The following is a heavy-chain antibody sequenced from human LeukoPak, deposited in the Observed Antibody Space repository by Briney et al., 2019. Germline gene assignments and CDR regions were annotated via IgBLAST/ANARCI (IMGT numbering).Heavy chain of an antibody. CDR2: IYYSGST. D-gene: IGHD2-2*01. CDR1: GGSITSYY. V-gene: IGHV4-59*08. CDR3: ARQGGFASSAGV. J-gene: IGHJ6*04. Sequence: PSETLSLTCTVSGGSITSYYWSCIRQPPGKGLEWIGYIYYSGSTNYNPSLKSRVTISVDTSKNQFSLKLSSVTAADTAVYFCARQGGFASSAGVWGKGTTVTVSS.